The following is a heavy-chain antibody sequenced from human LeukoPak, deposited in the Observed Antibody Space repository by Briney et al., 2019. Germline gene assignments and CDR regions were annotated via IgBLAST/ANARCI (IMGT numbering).Heavy chain of an antibody. Sequence: GGSLRLSGAASGFTFRSYSMNWVRQAPGKALEWVSSTSSSIYIYYADSVKGRFTISRDTTKNTLYLQMNSLRAEDTAVYYCARGGDSSGYRIDYWGQGTLVTVSS. CDR3: ARGGDSSGYRIDY. D-gene: IGHD3-22*01. CDR1: GFTFRSYS. V-gene: IGHV3-21*01. CDR2: TSSSIYI. J-gene: IGHJ4*02.